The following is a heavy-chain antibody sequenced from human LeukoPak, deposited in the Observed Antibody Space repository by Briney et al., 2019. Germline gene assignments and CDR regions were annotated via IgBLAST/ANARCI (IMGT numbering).Heavy chain of an antibody. D-gene: IGHD7-27*01. Sequence: GGSLRLSCTASGFTFGDNAMSWFRQAPGKGLEWVSFIRGKVYGGTTEYAASVKGRFTISRDDSKSIAYLQMNSLKIEDTAVYYCTRGPWGDYRGQGTLVTVSS. CDR1: GFTFGDNA. CDR3: TRGPWGDY. J-gene: IGHJ4*02. V-gene: IGHV3-49*03. CDR2: IRGKVYGGTT.